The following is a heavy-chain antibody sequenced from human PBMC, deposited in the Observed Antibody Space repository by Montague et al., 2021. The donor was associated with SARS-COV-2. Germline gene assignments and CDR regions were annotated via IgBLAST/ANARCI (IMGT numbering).Heavy chain of an antibody. CDR2: LYYSAST. CDR3: ARHPLGYCSSTSCLDG. J-gene: IGHJ6*02. Sequence: SETLSLTCTVSGGSISSCSYYWGWIRQPPGQGLKWIGSLYYSASTYYSPSLKSRVTLSVDKSKTQFSLKLSSVTAADTAMYSCARHPLGYCSSTSCLDGWGQGTMVTVSS. V-gene: IGHV4-39*01. CDR1: GGSISSCSYY. D-gene: IGHD2-2*01.